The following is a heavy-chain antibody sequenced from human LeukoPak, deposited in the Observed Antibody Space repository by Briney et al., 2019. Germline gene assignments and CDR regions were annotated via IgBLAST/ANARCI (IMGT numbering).Heavy chain of an antibody. D-gene: IGHD3-3*01. V-gene: IGHV2-26*01. CDR2: IFSNDEK. CDR1: GGSISSYYW. Sequence: ETLSLTCTVSGGSISSYYWSWIRQPPGKALEWLAHIFSNDEKSYSTSLKSRLTISKDTSKSQVVLTMTNMDPVDTATYYCARIPSGLRFLEWLYDYWGQGTLVTVSS. CDR3: ARIPSGLRFLEWLYDY. J-gene: IGHJ4*02.